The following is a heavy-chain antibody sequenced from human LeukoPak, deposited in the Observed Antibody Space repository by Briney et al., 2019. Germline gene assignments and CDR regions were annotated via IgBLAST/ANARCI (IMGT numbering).Heavy chain of an antibody. Sequence: PSETLSLTCGVSGGSISNGNWWSWVRQPPGKGLEWIGEVYRSGSTNCNPSLKSRVTISVDKSKNQFSLKLTSVTAADTAVYYCARGGGFCNSISCYFDFWGQGTLVTVSS. CDR2: VYRSGST. CDR1: GGSISNGNW. J-gene: IGHJ4*02. D-gene: IGHD2-2*01. CDR3: ARGGGFCNSISCYFDF. V-gene: IGHV4-4*02.